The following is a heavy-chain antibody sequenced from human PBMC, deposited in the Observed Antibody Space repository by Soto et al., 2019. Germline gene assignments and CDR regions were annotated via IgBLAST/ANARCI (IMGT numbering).Heavy chain of an antibody. CDR1: GFTFSDYY. J-gene: IGHJ4*02. CDR3: ARTPLYSSSWYGFDY. D-gene: IGHD6-13*01. Sequence: QVQLVESGGGLVKPGGSLRLSCAASGFTFSDYYMSWIRQAPGKGLEWVSYISSSSSYTNYADSVKGRFTISRDNAKNSLYLQRNSLRAEDTAVYYCARTPLYSSSWYGFDYWGQGTLVTVSS. CDR2: ISSSSSYT. V-gene: IGHV3-11*06.